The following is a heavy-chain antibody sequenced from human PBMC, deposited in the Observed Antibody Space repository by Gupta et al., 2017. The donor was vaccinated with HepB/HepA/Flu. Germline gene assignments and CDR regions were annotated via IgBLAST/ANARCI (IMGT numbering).Heavy chain of an antibody. V-gene: IGHV4-30-4*01. CDR3: TRGFSMTPNDS. Sequence: QVQLQESGPGLVKPSQTLSLTCTVSGGSISSDDYYWNWIRQPPGKGLEWIGYIYYSGSTYYNPSLKSRVTISVDPSKNQFSLKLSSVTVADTAVYYCTRGFSMTPNDSWGQGTLVTVSS. CDR2: IYYSGST. CDR1: GGSISSDDYY. J-gene: IGHJ4*02.